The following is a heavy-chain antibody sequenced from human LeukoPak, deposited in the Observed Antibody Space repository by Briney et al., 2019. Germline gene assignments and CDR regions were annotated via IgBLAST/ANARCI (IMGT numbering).Heavy chain of an antibody. D-gene: IGHD6-13*01. Sequence: GASVKVSCKASGYTFTGYFMHWVRQSPGQGLEWMGWINPNSGGTNYAQKFQGRVIMTRDTSISTAYIELSRLRSDDTAVYYCARDLDGSSGCDYWGQGTLVTVSS. CDR3: ARDLDGSSGCDY. V-gene: IGHV1-2*02. CDR1: GYTFTGYF. J-gene: IGHJ4*02. CDR2: INPNSGGT.